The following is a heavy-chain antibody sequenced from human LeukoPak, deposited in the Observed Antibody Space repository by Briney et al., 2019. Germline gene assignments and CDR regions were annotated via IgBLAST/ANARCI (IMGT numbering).Heavy chain of an antibody. D-gene: IGHD5-18*01. Sequence: PSGTLSLTCTVSGGSISSSSYYWGWIRQPPGKGLEWIGSIYYSGSTYYNPSLKSRVTISVDTSKNQFSLKLSSVTAADTAVYYCARAPTNTAMVDYWGQGTLVTVSS. CDR1: GGSISSSSYY. V-gene: IGHV4-39*01. CDR3: ARAPTNTAMVDY. J-gene: IGHJ4*02. CDR2: IYYSGST.